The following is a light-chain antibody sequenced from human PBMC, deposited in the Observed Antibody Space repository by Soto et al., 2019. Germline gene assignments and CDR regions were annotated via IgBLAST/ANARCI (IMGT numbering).Light chain of an antibody. CDR3: QQYNSYPIT. CDR2: KAS. CDR1: QSISSW. V-gene: IGKV1-5*03. Sequence: DIHMTHSPSTLSASVGDRVTITCRASQSISSWLAWYQQMPGKAPKLLIYKASTLESGVPSRFSGSGSGTKFTLTISSLQPDDFATYYCQQYNSYPITFGQGTRLEIK. J-gene: IGKJ5*01.